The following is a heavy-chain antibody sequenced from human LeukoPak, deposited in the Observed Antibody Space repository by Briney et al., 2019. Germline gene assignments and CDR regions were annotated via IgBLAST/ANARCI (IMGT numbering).Heavy chain of an antibody. D-gene: IGHD3-22*01. CDR2: IYYSGST. CDR3: ARVLSGYYYYGMDV. J-gene: IGHJ6*02. V-gene: IGHV4-31*03. Sequence: KPSETLSLTCTVSGGSISSGGYYWSWIRQHPGKGLEWIGYIYYSGSTYYNPSLKSRVTISVDTSKNQFSLKLSSVTGADTAVYYCARVLSGYYYYGMDVWGQGTTVTVSS. CDR1: GGSISSGGYY.